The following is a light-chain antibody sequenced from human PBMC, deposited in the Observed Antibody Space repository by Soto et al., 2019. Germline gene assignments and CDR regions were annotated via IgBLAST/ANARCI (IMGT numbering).Light chain of an antibody. J-gene: IGKJ5*01. CDR1: QSVSSN. CDR3: QQYNNWPPIT. CDR2: GAS. V-gene: IGKV3-15*01. Sequence: EIVLTQSPGTLSLSPVQRATLSCSASQSVSSNLAWYQQKPGQAPRLLIYGASTRATGIPARFSGSGSGTEFTLTISSLQSEDFAVYYCQQYNNWPPITFGQGTRLEL.